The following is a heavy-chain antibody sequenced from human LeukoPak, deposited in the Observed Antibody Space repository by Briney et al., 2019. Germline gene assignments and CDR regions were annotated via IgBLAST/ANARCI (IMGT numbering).Heavy chain of an antibody. J-gene: IGHJ4*02. Sequence: GGSLRLSCAASGFTFSSYSMNWVRQAPGKGLEWVSSISSSSSYIYYADSVKGRFTISRDNAKNSLYLQMNSLRAKDTAVYYCARYDGATKGSFDYWGQGTLVTVSS. CDR3: ARYDGATKGSFDY. V-gene: IGHV3-21*01. D-gene: IGHD1-26*01. CDR2: ISSSSSYI. CDR1: GFTFSSYS.